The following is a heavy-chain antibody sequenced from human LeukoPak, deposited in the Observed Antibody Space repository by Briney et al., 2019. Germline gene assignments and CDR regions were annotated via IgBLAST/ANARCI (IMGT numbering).Heavy chain of an antibody. J-gene: IGHJ4*02. D-gene: IGHD1-26*01. CDR1: GFTFSNYA. CDR2: ISGSGGST. Sequence: GGSLRLSCAASGFTFSNYAMNWVRQAPGRGLEWVSAISGSGGSTYYADSVKGRFTISRDNFKNTLYLQMNSLRAEDTAVYYCAKDLAGSGSYSFDYWGQGTLVTASS. CDR3: AKDLAGSGSYSFDY. V-gene: IGHV3-23*01.